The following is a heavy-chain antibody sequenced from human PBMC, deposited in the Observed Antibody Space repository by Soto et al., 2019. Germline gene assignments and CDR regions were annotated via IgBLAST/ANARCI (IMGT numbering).Heavy chain of an antibody. CDR2: IYYSGST. J-gene: IGHJ3*02. CDR1: GGSISSYY. V-gene: IGHV4-59*08. CDR3: ARQALWFGESGRALQAFDI. Sequence: QVQLQESGPGLVKPSETLSLTCTVSGGSISSYYWSWIRQPPGKGLEWIGYIYYSGSTNYNPSLKSRVTLSVDTSKNQFSLKLSSVTAADTAVYYCARQALWFGESGRALQAFDIWGQGTMVTVSS. D-gene: IGHD3-10*01.